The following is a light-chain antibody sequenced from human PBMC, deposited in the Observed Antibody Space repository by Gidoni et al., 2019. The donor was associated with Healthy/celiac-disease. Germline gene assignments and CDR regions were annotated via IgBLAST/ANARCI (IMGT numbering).Light chain of an antibody. CDR1: SSNIGAGYD. CDR2: GNS. CDR3: QSYDSRLSGSYVV. V-gene: IGLV1-40*01. Sequence: APGQRVTISCTGSSSNIGAGYDVHWYQQLPGTAPKLLIYGNSNRPSGVPDRFSGSKSGTSASLAITGLQAEDEADYYCQSYDSRLSGSYVVFGGGTKLTVL. J-gene: IGLJ2*01.